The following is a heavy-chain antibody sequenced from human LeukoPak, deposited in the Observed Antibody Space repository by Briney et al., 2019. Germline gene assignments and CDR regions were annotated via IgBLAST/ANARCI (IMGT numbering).Heavy chain of an antibody. CDR1: GGSFSGYY. Sequence: SETLSLTCAVYGGSFSGYYWSWIRQPPGKGLEWIGEINHSGSTNYNPSLKSRVTISVDTSKNQFSLKLSSVTAADTAVYYCARVTTKMQLVPRSYWYFDLWGRGTLVTVSS. J-gene: IGHJ2*01. V-gene: IGHV4-34*01. CDR3: ARVTTKMQLVPRSYWYFDL. CDR2: INHSGST. D-gene: IGHD6-13*01.